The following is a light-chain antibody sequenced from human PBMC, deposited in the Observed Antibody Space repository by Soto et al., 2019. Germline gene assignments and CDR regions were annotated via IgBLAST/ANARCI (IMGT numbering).Light chain of an antibody. CDR1: SSDVGGYNY. V-gene: IGLV2-14*01. J-gene: IGLJ2*01. Sequence: QAVVTQPASVSGSPGQSITISCTGTSSDVGGYNYVSWYQQHPGKAPKLMIYEVSNRPSGVSNRFSGSKSGNTASLTISGLQAEDEADYYCSSYPSSSTLVVFGGGTKLTVL. CDR2: EVS. CDR3: SSYPSSSTLVV.